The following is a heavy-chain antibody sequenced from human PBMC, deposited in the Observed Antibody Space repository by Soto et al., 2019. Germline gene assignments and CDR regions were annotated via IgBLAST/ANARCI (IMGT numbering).Heavy chain of an antibody. CDR3: ARAALVPISHFDS. V-gene: IGHV4-31*03. CDR2: IYYRGAV. J-gene: IGHJ4*02. Sequence: QVQLQESGPGLVKPSQTLSLTCTVSGGSINSGGHYWSWIRQLPGKGLVWIAHIYYRGAVSYNPSLKSRVIMSVGTYKNHFSLPLSSMTAADTAVYYCARAALVPISHFDSWVQGTLVTVST. D-gene: IGHD3-10*01. CDR1: GGSINSGGHY.